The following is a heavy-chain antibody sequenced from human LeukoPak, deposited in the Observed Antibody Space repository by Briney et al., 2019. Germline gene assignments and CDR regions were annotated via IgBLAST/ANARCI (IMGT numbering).Heavy chain of an antibody. D-gene: IGHD3-16*01. J-gene: IGHJ6*02. V-gene: IGHV1-8*01. CDR3: ARGHGWGYYYYGMDV. Sequence: ASVKVSFKASGYTFTSYDVNWARHATGPGLEWKGMMNPNSGNTGYAQKFQGRVTMTRNTSISTAYMELSSLRSEDTAVYYCARGHGWGYYYYGMDVWGQGTTVTVSS. CDR2: MNPNSGNT. CDR1: GYTFTSYD.